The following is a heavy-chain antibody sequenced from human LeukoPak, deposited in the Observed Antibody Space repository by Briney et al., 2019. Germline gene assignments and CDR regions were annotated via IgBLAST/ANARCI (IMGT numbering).Heavy chain of an antibody. J-gene: IGHJ5*02. CDR1: GYPFTTSE. Sequence: ASVKVSCKTSGYPFTTSEINWVRRAAGQGLEWMGWVHPDTGYADYAQKFQGRVTMTSDTSISTAYMELSSLRSDDTAVYFCARGPRNDPWGQGTLVTVSS. V-gene: IGHV1-8*01. D-gene: IGHD1-14*01. CDR3: ARGPRNDP. CDR2: VHPDTGYA.